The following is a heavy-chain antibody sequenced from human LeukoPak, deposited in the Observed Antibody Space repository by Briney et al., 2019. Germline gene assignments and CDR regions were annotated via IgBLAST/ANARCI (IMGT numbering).Heavy chain of an antibody. CDR1: GFTFSSYT. V-gene: IGHV3-64*04. D-gene: IGHD4-17*01. J-gene: IGHJ4*02. CDR2: ITNNGGNT. Sequence: GGSLRLSCSASGFTFSSYTIHWVRQAPGKGLEFVSAITNNGGNTYYADSVKGRFTISRDNAKNSLYLQMNSLRAEDTAVYYCARTRTVTAWYFDYWGQGTLVTVSS. CDR3: ARTRTVTAWYFDY.